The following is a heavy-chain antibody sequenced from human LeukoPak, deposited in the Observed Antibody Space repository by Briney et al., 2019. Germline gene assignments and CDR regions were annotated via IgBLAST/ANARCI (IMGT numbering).Heavy chain of an antibody. CDR2: IYPGDSDT. D-gene: IGHD6-13*01. Sequence: RGESLKISCKASGHSFSNYWIGWVRQMPGKGLEWMAIIYPGDSDTRYSPSFQGQVTISADKSISTAYLQWSSLKASDTAMYYCARQGAAAGNDYWGQGTLVTVSS. J-gene: IGHJ4*02. CDR3: ARQGAAAGNDY. V-gene: IGHV5-51*01. CDR1: GHSFSNYW.